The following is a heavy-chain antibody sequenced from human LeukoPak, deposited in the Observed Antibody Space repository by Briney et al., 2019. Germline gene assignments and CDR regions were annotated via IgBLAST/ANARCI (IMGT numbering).Heavy chain of an antibody. D-gene: IGHD6-13*01. CDR3: ASKKLGLDY. J-gene: IGHJ4*02. V-gene: IGHV4-31*02. Sequence: LRLSCAASGFTFSSYSMNWVRQHPGKGLEWIGYIYYSGSTYYNPSLKSRVTISVDTSKNQFSLKLSSVTAADTAVYYCASKKLGLDYWGQGTLVTVSS. CDR1: GFTFSSYS. CDR2: IYYSGST.